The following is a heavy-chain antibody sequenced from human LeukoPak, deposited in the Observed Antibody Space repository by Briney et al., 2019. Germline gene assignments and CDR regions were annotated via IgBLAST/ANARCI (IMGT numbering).Heavy chain of an antibody. CDR2: IYTSGST. V-gene: IGHV4-4*07. CDR3: VSHETPYYYIDV. CDR1: GGSISSYY. Sequence: SETLSLTCTVSGGSISSYYWSWIRQPAGKGLEWIGRIYTSGSTNYNPSLKSRVTMSVDTSNNQLSLRLTSVTAADTAIYYCVSHETPYYYIDVWGKGTTVTISS. J-gene: IGHJ6*03.